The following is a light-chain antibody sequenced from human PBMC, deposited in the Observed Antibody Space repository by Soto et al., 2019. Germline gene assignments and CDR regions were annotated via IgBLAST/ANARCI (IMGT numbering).Light chain of an antibody. J-gene: IGKJ1*01. Sequence: DVVMTQSPLSLPVTLGQPASISCRSSQSLVHSNGNNYLNWLQQRPGQSPMRLIYKVSNRDSGVPDRFTGSGSGTEFTLKISRVLALGVGVYYCMQGTHWPPTFGEGNKVEIK. CDR2: KVS. CDR3: MQGTHWPPT. V-gene: IGKV2-30*02. CDR1: QSLVHSNGNNY.